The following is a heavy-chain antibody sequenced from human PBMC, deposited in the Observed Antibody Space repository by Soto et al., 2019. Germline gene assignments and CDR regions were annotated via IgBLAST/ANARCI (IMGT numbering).Heavy chain of an antibody. CDR1: GFTFDDYA. CDR2: LTWNGEVI. V-gene: IGHV3-9*01. Sequence: EVQLAESGGALVQPGRSLRLSCVASGFTFDDYAIHCVRQTPGKGLEWVSGLTWNGEVIGYADSVKGRFTISRDNAQNSLYLEMNSLRPEDTALYYCVKDSESSGYLTHLDYWGQGTLVTVSS. D-gene: IGHD3-22*01. J-gene: IGHJ4*02. CDR3: VKDSESSGYLTHLDY.